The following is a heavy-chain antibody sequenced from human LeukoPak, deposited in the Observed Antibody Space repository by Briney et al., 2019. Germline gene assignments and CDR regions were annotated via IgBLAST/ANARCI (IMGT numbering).Heavy chain of an antibody. Sequence: GGSLRLSCAASGFTFSSYAMHWVRQAPGKGLEWVAVISYDGSNKYYADSVKGRFTISRDNSKNTLYLQTNSLRAEDTAVYYCARVGRLYSSSWYDWFDPWGQGTLVTVSS. CDR3: ARVGRLYSSSWYDWFDP. CDR1: GFTFSSYA. D-gene: IGHD6-13*01. V-gene: IGHV3-30-3*01. CDR2: ISYDGSNK. J-gene: IGHJ5*02.